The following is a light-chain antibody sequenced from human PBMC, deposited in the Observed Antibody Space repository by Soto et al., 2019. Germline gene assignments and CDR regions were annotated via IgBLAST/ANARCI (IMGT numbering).Light chain of an antibody. V-gene: IGLV1-47*01. CDR1: SSNIGSNY. Sequence: QLVLTQPPSASVTPGQRVTISCSGSSSNIGSNYVYWYQQLPGTAPKLLIYRNNQRPSGVPDRFSGSKSGTSASLAISGLRSEDEADYYCAAWDDSLSGHVVFGGGTKLTVL. CDR3: AAWDDSLSGHVV. J-gene: IGLJ2*01. CDR2: RNN.